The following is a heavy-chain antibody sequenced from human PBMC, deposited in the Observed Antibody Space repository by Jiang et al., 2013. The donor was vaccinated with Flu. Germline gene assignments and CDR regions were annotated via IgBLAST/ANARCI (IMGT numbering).Heavy chain of an antibody. D-gene: IGHD3-10*01. Sequence: EVKKPGASVKVSCKASGFTFTSSAVQWVRQARGQRLEWIGWIVVGSGNTNYAQKFQERVTITRDMSTSTAYMELSSLRSEDTAVYYCAAGLLWFGEPYYYYGMDVWGQGTTVTVSS. CDR2: IVVGSGNT. V-gene: IGHV1-58*01. CDR3: AAGLLWFGEPYYYYGMDV. CDR1: GFTFTSSA. J-gene: IGHJ6*02.